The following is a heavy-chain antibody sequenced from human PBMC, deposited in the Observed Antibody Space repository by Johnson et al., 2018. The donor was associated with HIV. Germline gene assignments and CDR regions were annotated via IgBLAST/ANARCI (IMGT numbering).Heavy chain of an antibody. D-gene: IGHD3-9*01. J-gene: IGHJ3*01. Sequence: QVQLVESGGGVVQPGRSLRLSCAASGFTFSTYGMHWVRQAPGKGLEWVAVMWYDGSNKYYADSVKGRFTISRDNSKNTLYLQMNSLRAEDTAVYYCARDGRDLVTRGSFDVWGQGTVVTVSS. CDR1: GFTFSTYG. CDR3: ARDGRDLVTRGSFDV. CDR2: MWYDGSNK. V-gene: IGHV3-33*01.